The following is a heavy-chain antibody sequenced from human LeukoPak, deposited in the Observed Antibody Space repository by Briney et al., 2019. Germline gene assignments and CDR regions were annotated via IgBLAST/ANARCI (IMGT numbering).Heavy chain of an antibody. CDR2: ISSSGSTI. V-gene: IGHV3-48*03. D-gene: IGHD3-22*01. J-gene: IGHJ3*02. CDR3: VRYYDSSGYSRHDAFDI. CDR1: GFTFSSYE. Sequence: QPGGSLRLSCAASGFTFSSYEMNWVRQAPGKGLEWVSYISSSGSTIYYADSVKGRFTISRDNAKNSLYLQMNSLRAEDTAVYYCVRYYDSSGYSRHDAFDIWGQGTMVTVSS.